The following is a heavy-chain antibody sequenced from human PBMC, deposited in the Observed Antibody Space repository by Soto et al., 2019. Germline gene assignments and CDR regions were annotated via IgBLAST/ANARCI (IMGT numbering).Heavy chain of an antibody. D-gene: IGHD6-19*01. CDR3: ARSFGWYAIDY. CDR2: MSHIGSV. CDR1: GVSISSNSY. V-gene: IGHV4-4*02. J-gene: IGHJ4*02. Sequence: QVLLQESGPGLVQPSGTLSLSCVVSGVSISSNSYWGWVRQSPGKGLEWLGDMSHIGSVNYNPSLKSRVSITMDRYQNQFSLKLNSVTAADTAVYYCARSFGWYAIDYWGQGSLGVVSS.